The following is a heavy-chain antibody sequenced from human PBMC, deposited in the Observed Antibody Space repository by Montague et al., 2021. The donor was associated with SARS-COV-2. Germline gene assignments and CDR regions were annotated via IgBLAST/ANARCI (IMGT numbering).Heavy chain of an antibody. Sequence: SETRSLTCGVYGGSFNNYYFAWIRQPPGRGLEWIGESSQTGNTNYNPSLKSRVTISLDTSRNHVTLKLTSVTAADTAVYYCARGREDLGSGTDYGFRRWFAPWGQGTQVTVSS. CDR2: SSQTGNT. CDR3: ARGREDLGSGTDYGFRRWFAP. V-gene: IGHV4-34*01. CDR1: GGSFNNYY. J-gene: IGHJ5*02. D-gene: IGHD3-10*01.